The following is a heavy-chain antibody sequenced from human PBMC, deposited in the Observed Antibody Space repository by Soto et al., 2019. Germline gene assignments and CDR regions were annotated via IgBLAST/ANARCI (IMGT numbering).Heavy chain of an antibody. Sequence: PGESLKISCKGSGYSFTSYWIGWVRQMPGKGLEWMGIIYPGDSDTRYSPSFQGQVTISADKSISTAYLQWSSLKASDTAMYYCARAREIAAALNWFDPWGQGTLVTVSS. CDR3: ARAREIAAALNWFDP. V-gene: IGHV5-51*01. J-gene: IGHJ5*02. CDR1: GYSFTSYW. CDR2: IYPGDSDT. D-gene: IGHD6-13*01.